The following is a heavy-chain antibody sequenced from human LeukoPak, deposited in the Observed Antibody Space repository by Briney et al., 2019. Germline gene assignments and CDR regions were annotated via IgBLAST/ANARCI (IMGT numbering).Heavy chain of an antibody. CDR3: ARDRQIAY. CDR1: GFKFDDYT. J-gene: IGHJ4*02. Sequence: GGSLRLSCAASGFKFDDYTMSWVRQAPGKGLEWVAGINWNGGSISYADSVKGRFAISRENAKNSLYLQMNSLRAEDTAVYYCARDRQIAYWGQGTLVTVSS. CDR2: INWNGGSI. V-gene: IGHV3-20*04.